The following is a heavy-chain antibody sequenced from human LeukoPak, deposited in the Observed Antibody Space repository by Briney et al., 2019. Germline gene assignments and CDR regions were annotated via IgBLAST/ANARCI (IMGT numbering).Heavy chain of an antibody. D-gene: IGHD2-2*01. CDR1: GFTFSSYA. CDR2: ISASDDTT. Sequence: GGSLRLSCAASGFTFSSYAMSWVRRAPGKGLEWVSAISASDDTTYYADSVKGRFTISRDNSENTLYLQMNSLRAEASGVYYCAKRLYCSPTTCYGFDSWGQGTLVTVSS. V-gene: IGHV3-23*01. CDR3: AKRLYCSPTTCYGFDS. J-gene: IGHJ4*02.